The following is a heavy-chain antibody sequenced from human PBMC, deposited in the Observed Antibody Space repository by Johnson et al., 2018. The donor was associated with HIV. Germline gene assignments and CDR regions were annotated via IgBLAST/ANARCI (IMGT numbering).Heavy chain of an antibody. D-gene: IGHD3-10*01. CDR2: ISYDGSNK. V-gene: IGHV3-30-3*01. CDR3: GVLWFREWVAFDI. Sequence: QVQLVESGGGLVQPGGSLRLSCAASGFTFSSYAMHWVRQAPGKGLEWVAVISYDGSNKYYADSVKGRFTISRDNSKNTLYLQMNSLRAEDTAVYYCGVLWFREWVAFDIWGQGTMVTVSS. J-gene: IGHJ3*02. CDR1: GFTFSSYA.